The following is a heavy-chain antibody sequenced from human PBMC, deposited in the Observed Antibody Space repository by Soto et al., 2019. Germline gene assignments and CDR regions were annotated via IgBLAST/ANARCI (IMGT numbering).Heavy chain of an antibody. V-gene: IGHV3-74*01. CDR1: GFTFSSYW. Sequence: GSLRLSCAASGFTFSSYWMHWVRQAPGKGLVWVSRINSDGSSTSYADSVKGRFTISRDNAKNTVYLQMNSLGAEDTAIYYCAKPVLSGYFHYWGQGTLVTVSS. CDR3: AKPVLSGYFHY. CDR2: INSDGSST. J-gene: IGHJ4*02.